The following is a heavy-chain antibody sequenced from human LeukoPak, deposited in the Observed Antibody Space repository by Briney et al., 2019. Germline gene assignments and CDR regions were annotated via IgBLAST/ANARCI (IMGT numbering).Heavy chain of an antibody. J-gene: IGHJ3*02. V-gene: IGHV3-30*02. Sequence: GGSLRLSCAASGFTFSSYGMHWVRQAPGKGLEWVAFIRYDGSNKYYADSVKGRFTISRDNSKNTLYLQMNSLRAEDTAVYYCAHYYYDSSGPYAFDIWGQGTMVTVSS. CDR2: IRYDGSNK. CDR3: AHYYYDSSGPYAFDI. D-gene: IGHD3-22*01. CDR1: GFTFSSYG.